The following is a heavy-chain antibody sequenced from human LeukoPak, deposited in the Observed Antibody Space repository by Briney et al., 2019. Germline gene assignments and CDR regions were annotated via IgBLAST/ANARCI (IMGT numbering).Heavy chain of an antibody. CDR1: GFTFSSYS. J-gene: IGHJ4*02. Sequence: GGSLRLSCAASGFTFSSYSMNWVRQAPRKGLEWVSSISSSSSYIYYADSVKGRFTISRDNAKNSLYLQMNSLRAEDTAVYYCARFLRGYYGSGSPNWGQGTLVTVSS. CDR2: ISSSSSYI. D-gene: IGHD3-10*01. V-gene: IGHV3-21*01. CDR3: ARFLRGYYGSGSPN.